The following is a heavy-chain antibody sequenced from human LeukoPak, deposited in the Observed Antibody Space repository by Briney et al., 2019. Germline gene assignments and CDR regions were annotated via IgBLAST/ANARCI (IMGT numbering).Heavy chain of an antibody. CDR2: INHSGST. J-gene: IGHJ4*02. D-gene: IGHD3-3*01. CDR1: GGSFSGYY. CDR3: ARSAPGVVIKFFDY. Sequence: SETLSLTCAVYGGSFSGYYWSWIRQPPGKGLEWIGEINHSGSTYYNPSLKSRVTISVDTSKNQFSLKLSSVTAADTAVYYCARSAPGVVIKFFDYWGQGTLVTVSS. V-gene: IGHV4-34*09.